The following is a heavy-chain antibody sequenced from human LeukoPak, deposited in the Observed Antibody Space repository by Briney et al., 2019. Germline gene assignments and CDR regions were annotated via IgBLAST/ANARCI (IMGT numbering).Heavy chain of an antibody. V-gene: IGHV3-7*01. CDR3: ARAHSSAWGY. J-gene: IGHJ4*02. Sequence: GGSLRLSCAASGFTFNSYAMSWVRQAPGKGLEWVANIKEDGSEKYYVDSVKGRFTVSRDNAKNSLYLQINSLTAEDTAVYYCARAHSSAWGYWGQGTLVTVSS. CDR2: IKEDGSEK. D-gene: IGHD6-19*01. CDR1: GFTFNSYA.